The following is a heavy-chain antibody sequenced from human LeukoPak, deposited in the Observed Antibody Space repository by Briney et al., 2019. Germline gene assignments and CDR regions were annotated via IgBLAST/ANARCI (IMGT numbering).Heavy chain of an antibody. V-gene: IGHV3-30*03. Sequence: GRSLRLSCAASGFTFSSYGMHWVRQAPGKGLEWVAVISYDGSNKYYADSVKGRFTISRDNSKNTLYLQMNSLRAEDTAVYYCATIVSDSSGWYHFDHWGQGALVTVSS. CDR1: GFTFSSYG. J-gene: IGHJ4*02. CDR2: ISYDGSNK. D-gene: IGHD6-19*01. CDR3: ATIVSDSSGWYHFDH.